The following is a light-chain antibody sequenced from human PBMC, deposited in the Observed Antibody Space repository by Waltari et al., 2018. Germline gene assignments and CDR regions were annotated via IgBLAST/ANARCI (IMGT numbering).Light chain of an antibody. CDR3: SSYAGSNNYV. V-gene: IGLV2-8*01. Sequence: QSALTQPPSASGSPGQSVTISCTGTSSDVGGYNYVSWYQQHPGKAPKLMIYGVSKRPSGVPDRFSGSKSGNTASLTVSGPQAEDEADYYCSSYAGSNNYVFGTGTKVTVL. J-gene: IGLJ1*01. CDR1: SSDVGGYNY. CDR2: GVS.